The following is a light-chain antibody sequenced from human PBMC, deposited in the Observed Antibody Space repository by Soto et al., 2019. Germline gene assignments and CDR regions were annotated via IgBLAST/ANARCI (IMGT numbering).Light chain of an antibody. CDR2: DVS. Sequence: QSALTQPASVSGSPGQSITLSCTGTSSDVGGYNYVSWYQQHPGKAPKLMIYDVSNRPSGVSNRFSGSKSGNTASLTISGLQAEDEADYYCRSYVSSRKVFGGGTKLTVL. CDR3: RSYVSSRKV. V-gene: IGLV2-14*03. J-gene: IGLJ2*01. CDR1: SSDVGGYNY.